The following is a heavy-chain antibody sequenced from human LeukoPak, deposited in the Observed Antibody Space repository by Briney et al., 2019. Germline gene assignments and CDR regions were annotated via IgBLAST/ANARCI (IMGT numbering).Heavy chain of an antibody. Sequence: GGSLRLSCTASGFTFGDYAMSWVRQAPGKGLEWVGFIRSKAYGGTTEYAASVKGRFTISRDDSKSTAYLQMNSLKTEDTAVYYCARDVACSGGSCYYVYWGQGTLVTVSS. CDR1: GFTFGDYA. D-gene: IGHD2-15*01. J-gene: IGHJ4*02. V-gene: IGHV3-49*04. CDR2: IRSKAYGGTT. CDR3: ARDVACSGGSCYYVY.